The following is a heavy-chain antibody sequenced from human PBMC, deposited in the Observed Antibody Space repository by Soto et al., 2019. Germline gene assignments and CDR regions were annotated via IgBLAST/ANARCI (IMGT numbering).Heavy chain of an antibody. CDR1: GFTFSDHY. Sequence: GGSLRLSCAASGFTFSDHYMDWVRQAPGKGLEWVGRTRNKANSYTTEYAASVKGRFTISRDDSKNSLYLQMNSLKTEDTAVYYCARVGAIAARTNDYWGQGTLVTVSS. CDR3: ARVGAIAARTNDY. V-gene: IGHV3-72*01. CDR2: TRNKANSYTT. D-gene: IGHD6-6*01. J-gene: IGHJ4*02.